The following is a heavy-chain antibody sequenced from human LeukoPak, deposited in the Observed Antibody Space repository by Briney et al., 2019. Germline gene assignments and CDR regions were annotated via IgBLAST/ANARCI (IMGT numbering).Heavy chain of an antibody. CDR2: INHSGST. CDR3: ARGRFSSGWYISPRYYFDY. D-gene: IGHD6-19*01. J-gene: IGHJ4*02. CDR1: GGSFSGYY. Sequence: SETLSLTCAAYGGSFSGYYWSWIRQPPGKGLEWIGEINHSGSTNYNPSLKSRVTISVDTSKNQFSLKLSSVTAADTAVYYCARGRFSSGWYISPRYYFDYWGQGTLVTVSS. V-gene: IGHV4-34*01.